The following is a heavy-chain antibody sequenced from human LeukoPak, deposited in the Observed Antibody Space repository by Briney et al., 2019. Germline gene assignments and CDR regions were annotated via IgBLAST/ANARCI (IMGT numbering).Heavy chain of an antibody. CDR3: ASRGLTQLLQSYYYYMDV. V-gene: IGHV1-69*06. J-gene: IGHJ6*03. CDR2: IIPIFGTA. Sequence: GASVTVSCKASGGTFSSYAISWVRQAPGQGLEWMGGIIPIFGTANYAQKFQGRVTITADKSTSTAYMELSSLRSEDTAVYYCASRGLTQLLQSYYYYMDVWGKGTTVTVSS. D-gene: IGHD2-2*01. CDR1: GGTFSSYA.